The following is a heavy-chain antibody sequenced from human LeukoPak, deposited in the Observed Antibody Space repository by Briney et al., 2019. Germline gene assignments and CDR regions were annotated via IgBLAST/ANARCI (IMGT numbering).Heavy chain of an antibody. Sequence: ASVKVSCKVSGYTLTELSMHWVRQAPGKGLEWMGGFDPEDGETIYAQKFQGRVTMTEDTSTDTAYMELSSLRSEDTAVYYCARNAYSSGWYDYFDYWGQGTLVTVSS. J-gene: IGHJ4*02. V-gene: IGHV1-24*01. CDR2: FDPEDGET. CDR3: ARNAYSSGWYDYFDY. CDR1: GYTLTELS. D-gene: IGHD6-19*01.